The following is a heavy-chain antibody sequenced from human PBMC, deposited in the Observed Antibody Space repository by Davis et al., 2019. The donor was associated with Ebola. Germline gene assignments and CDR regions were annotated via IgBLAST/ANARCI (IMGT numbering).Heavy chain of an antibody. J-gene: IGHJ5*02. V-gene: IGHV4-39*07. D-gene: IGHD5/OR15-5a*01. CDR3: ARQSTGFDP. CDR1: GASIHRRSYY. Sequence: ETLSLTCTVSGASIHRRSYYWGWIRQPPGKGLEWVGSFSYGDNTHYYNPYLRSRDTISVDTSRNQFSRKLSSETAADTAVYYCARQSTGFDPWGQGTLVTVSS. CDR2: FSYGDNT.